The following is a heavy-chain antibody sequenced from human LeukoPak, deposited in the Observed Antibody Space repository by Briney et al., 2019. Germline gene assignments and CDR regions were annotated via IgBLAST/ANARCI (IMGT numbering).Heavy chain of an antibody. CDR1: GGSFSGYY. CDR3: AVPAVRSAAGYGMDV. V-gene: IGHV4-34*01. CDR2: INHSGST. D-gene: IGHD2-2*01. Sequence: SETLSLTCAVYGGSFSGYYWSWIRRPPGKGLEWIGEINHSGSTNYNPSLKSRVTISVDTSKNQFSLKLSSVTAADTAVYYCAVPAVRSAAGYGMDVWGQGTTVTVSS. J-gene: IGHJ6*02.